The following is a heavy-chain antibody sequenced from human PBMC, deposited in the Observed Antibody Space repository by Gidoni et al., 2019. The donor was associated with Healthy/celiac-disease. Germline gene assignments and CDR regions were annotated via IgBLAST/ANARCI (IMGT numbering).Heavy chain of an antibody. CDR3: ARGRTLRFLEWSIFDY. Sequence: QVQLQQWGAGLLKPSETLSLPCAVHGGSFSGYYCSWIRQPPGQGLDWIGEINHSGSTNYNPSLKSRVTISVDTFKNQFSLKLSSVTAADTAVYYCARGRTLRFLEWSIFDYWGQGTLVTVSS. CDR2: INHSGST. CDR1: GGSFSGYY. V-gene: IGHV4-34*01. J-gene: IGHJ4*02. D-gene: IGHD3-3*01.